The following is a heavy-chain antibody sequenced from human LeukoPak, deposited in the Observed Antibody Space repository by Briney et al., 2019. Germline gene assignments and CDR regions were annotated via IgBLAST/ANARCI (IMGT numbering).Heavy chain of an antibody. CDR1: GFTFSSYA. J-gene: IGHJ4*02. V-gene: IGHV3-23*01. CDR2: ISGSGGST. D-gene: IGHD6-19*01. CDR3: ARWYSSGWYSDY. Sequence: GGSLRLSCAASGFTFSSYAMSWVRQAPGKGLEWVSSISGSGGSTYYADSMKGRFTISRDNSKNTLYLQMDSLRAEDTAVYYCARWYSSGWYSDYWGQGTLVTVSS.